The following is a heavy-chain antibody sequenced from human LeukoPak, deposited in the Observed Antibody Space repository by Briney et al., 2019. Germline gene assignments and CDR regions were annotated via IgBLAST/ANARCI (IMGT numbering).Heavy chain of an antibody. J-gene: IGHJ4*02. Sequence: TGGSLRLSCAASGFTFSDYYMSWIRQAPGKGLEWVSYISSSGSTIYYADSVKGRFTISRDNAKNSLYLQMNSLRAEDTAVYYCARDPDRQWLVLWHYFDYWGQGTLVTVSS. D-gene: IGHD6-19*01. V-gene: IGHV3-11*01. CDR1: GFTFSDYY. CDR3: ARDPDRQWLVLWHYFDY. CDR2: ISSSGSTI.